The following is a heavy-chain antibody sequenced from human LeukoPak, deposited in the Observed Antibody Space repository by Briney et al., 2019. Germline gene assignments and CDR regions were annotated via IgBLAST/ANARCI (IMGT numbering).Heavy chain of an antibody. J-gene: IGHJ4*02. Sequence: PSETLSLTCTVSGGSISSYYWSWIRQPPGKGLEWIGYIYYSGSTNYNPSLKSRVTISVDTSKNQFSLKLSSVTAADTAVYYCARDGGIAAAGTFDYWGQGTLVTVSS. CDR2: IYYSGST. D-gene: IGHD6-13*01. CDR3: ARDGGIAAAGTFDY. V-gene: IGHV4-59*01. CDR1: GGSISSYY.